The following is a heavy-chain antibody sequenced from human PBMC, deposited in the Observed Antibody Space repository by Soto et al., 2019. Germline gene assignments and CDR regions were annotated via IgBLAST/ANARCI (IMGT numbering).Heavy chain of an antibody. Sequence: QVQLVQSGAEVKKPGASVKVSCRTSGYTFTNYYMHWVRQAPGQGLEWMGIIKCSGGDTTYAQKFLGRVTMTRDTCTSTVYMELSSLRSEDTAVYYCARGGDVVLVTAPLDYWGQGTLVTVSS. CDR3: ARGGDVVLVTAPLDY. D-gene: IGHD2-21*02. CDR1: GYTFTNYY. V-gene: IGHV1-46*03. J-gene: IGHJ4*02. CDR2: IKCSGGDT.